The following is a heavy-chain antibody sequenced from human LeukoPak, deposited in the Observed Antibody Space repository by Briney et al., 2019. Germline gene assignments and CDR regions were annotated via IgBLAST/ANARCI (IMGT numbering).Heavy chain of an antibody. CDR2: ISSSGSTI. D-gene: IGHD5-24*01. V-gene: IGHV3-48*03. CDR1: GFTFSSYE. J-gene: IGHJ4*02. Sequence: SGGSLRLSCAASGFTFSSYEMNWVRQAPGKGLEWVSYISSSGSTIYYADSVKGRFTISRDNAKNSLYLQMNSLRAEDTAVYYCARESRDAYNKGSFDYWGQGTLVTVSS. CDR3: ARESRDAYNKGSFDY.